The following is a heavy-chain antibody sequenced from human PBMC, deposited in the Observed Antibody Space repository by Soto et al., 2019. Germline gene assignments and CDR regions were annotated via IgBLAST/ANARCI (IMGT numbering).Heavy chain of an antibody. Sequence: SGPTLVNPTQTLTLTCTFSGFSLSTSGMRVRWIRQPPGKALEWLARIDWDDDKFYSTSLKTRLTISKDTSKNQVVLTMTNMDPVDTATYYCARTVRDYYDSSGPYYFDYWGQGTLVTVSS. CDR3: ARTVRDYYDSSGPYYFDY. CDR1: GFSLSTSGMR. V-gene: IGHV2-70*04. D-gene: IGHD3-22*01. CDR2: IDWDDDK. J-gene: IGHJ4*02.